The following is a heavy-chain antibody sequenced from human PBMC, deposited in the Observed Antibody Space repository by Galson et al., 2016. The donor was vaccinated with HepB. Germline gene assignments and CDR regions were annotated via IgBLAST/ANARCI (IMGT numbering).Heavy chain of an antibody. CDR3: TRGICSTTSCPVDY. J-gene: IGHJ4*02. CDR2: ISWNSGSV. V-gene: IGHV3-9*01. Sequence: SLRLSCAVSGFTFDDYAMHWVRRAPGKGLEWVSSISWNSGSVTYADSVKGRFIISRDNAKNSLYMQMNSLRAEDTALYYCTRGICSTTSCPVDYWGQGTLVTVSS. D-gene: IGHD2-2*01. CDR1: GFTFDDYA.